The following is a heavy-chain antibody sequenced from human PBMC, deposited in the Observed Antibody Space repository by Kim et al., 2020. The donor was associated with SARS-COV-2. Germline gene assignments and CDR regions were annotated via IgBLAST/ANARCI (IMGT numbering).Heavy chain of an antibody. CDR1: GYTLTELS. V-gene: IGHV1-24*01. Sequence: ASVKVSCKVSGYTLTELSMHWVRQAPGKGLEWMGGFDPEDGETIYAQKFQGRVTMTEDTSTDTAYMELSSLRSEDTVVYYCATGVAAAGTPDDYYYYYGMDVWGQGTTVTVSS. D-gene: IGHD6-13*01. CDR2: FDPEDGET. J-gene: IGHJ6*02. CDR3: ATGVAAAGTPDDYYYYYGMDV.